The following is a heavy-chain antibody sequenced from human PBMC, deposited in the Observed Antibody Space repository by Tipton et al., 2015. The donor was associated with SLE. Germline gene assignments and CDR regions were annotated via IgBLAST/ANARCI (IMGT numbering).Heavy chain of an antibody. J-gene: IGHJ4*02. D-gene: IGHD6-13*01. V-gene: IGHV4-31*03. Sequence: TLSLTCTVSGGSISSGGYYWSWIRQHPGKGLEWIGYIYYSGSTYYNPSLKSRVTISVDTSKNQFSLKLSSVTAADTAVYYCASRGYSSSWYREIVDYWGQGTLVTVSS. CDR3: ASRGYSSSWYREIVDY. CDR2: IYYSGST. CDR1: GGSISSGGYY.